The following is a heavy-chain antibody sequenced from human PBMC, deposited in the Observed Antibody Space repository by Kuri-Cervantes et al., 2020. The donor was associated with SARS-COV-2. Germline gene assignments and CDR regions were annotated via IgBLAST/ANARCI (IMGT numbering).Heavy chain of an antibody. CDR3: ASDYVSSAYFHSDAFDI. CDR2: ISGDNGDT. J-gene: IGHJ3*02. V-gene: IGHV1-18*04. CDR1: GYTFTGYY. Sequence: ASVKVSCKASGYTFTGYYMHWVRQAPGQGLEWMGWISGDNGDTNYAQKFQGRVTITKDTSTSTAYMELRSLRSDDTAVYFCASDYVSSAYFHSDAFDIWGQGTMVTVSS. D-gene: IGHD3-22*01.